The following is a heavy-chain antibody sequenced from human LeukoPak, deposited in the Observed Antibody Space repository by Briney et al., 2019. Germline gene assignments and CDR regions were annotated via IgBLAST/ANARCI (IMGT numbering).Heavy chain of an antibody. Sequence: ASVKVSCKASGYTFTSYGISRVRQAPGQGLEWMGWISAYNGNTNYAQKLQGRVTMTTDTSTSTAYMEQRSLRSDDTAVYYCAREGDCSSTSCYVGAYYYGMDVWGQGTTVTVSS. V-gene: IGHV1-18*01. CDR3: AREGDCSSTSCYVGAYYYGMDV. D-gene: IGHD2-2*01. CDR1: GYTFTSYG. J-gene: IGHJ6*02. CDR2: ISAYNGNT.